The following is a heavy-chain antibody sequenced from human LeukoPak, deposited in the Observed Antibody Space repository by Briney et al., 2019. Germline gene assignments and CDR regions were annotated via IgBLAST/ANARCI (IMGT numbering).Heavy chain of an antibody. CDR3: VRIPNSANFPNWFDP. Sequence: KPGGSLRLSCAASGFTFSSSTMNWVRRAPGKGLEWVSSISSSSDYIYYADSVKGRFTISRDNAKNSLYLQMNSLRAEDMAVYYCVRIPNSANFPNWFDPWGQGTLVTVSS. CDR1: GFTFSSST. CDR2: ISSSSDYI. V-gene: IGHV3-21*01. J-gene: IGHJ5*02. D-gene: IGHD4/OR15-4a*01.